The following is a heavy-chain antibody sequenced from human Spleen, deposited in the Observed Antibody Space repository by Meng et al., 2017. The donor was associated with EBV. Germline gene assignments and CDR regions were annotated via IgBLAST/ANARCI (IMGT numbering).Heavy chain of an antibody. J-gene: IGHJ4*02. CDR2: LIPMFGAP. V-gene: IGHV1-69*01. D-gene: IGHD3-10*01. CDR1: GGILNCEA. CDR3: ASESGRGYTPDY. Sequence: QVCLVRSGGEVNKSACAVEVYCKTSGGILNCEASGWVRQAPGQGLEWLGGLIPMFGAPNYAQRFQDRVTIIADASTSTHYMELSSLRFEDTALYYCASESGRGYTPDYWGQGTLVTVSS.